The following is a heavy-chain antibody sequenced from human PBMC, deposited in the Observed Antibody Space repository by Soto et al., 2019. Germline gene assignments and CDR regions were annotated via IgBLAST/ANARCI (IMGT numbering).Heavy chain of an antibody. D-gene: IGHD3-10*01. V-gene: IGHV3-30*03. CDR2: SSYDGRET. Sequence: PGGSLRLSCAASDFDFSSYGIHWVRQAPGKGLEWVAASSYDGRETSYADSAKGRFTVSKEMSKNTAFLQMNALRHEDTAVYFCARDSGWPILNFDNWGQGTPVTVSS. CDR1: DFDFSSYG. J-gene: IGHJ4*02. CDR3: ARDSGWPILNFDN.